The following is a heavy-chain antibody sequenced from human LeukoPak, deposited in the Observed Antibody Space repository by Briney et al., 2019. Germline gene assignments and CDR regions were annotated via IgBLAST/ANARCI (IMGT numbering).Heavy chain of an antibody. V-gene: IGHV3-11*01. CDR1: GFTLSDYY. J-gene: IGHJ5*02. CDR3: ARDPLGYCSGGSCYSFWFDP. CDR2: ISSSGSTI. D-gene: IGHD2-15*01. Sequence: GGSLRLSCAASGFTLSDYYMSWIRQAPGKGLEWVSYISSSGSTIYYADSVKGRFTISRDNAKNSLYLQMNSLRAEDTAVYYCARDPLGYCSGGSCYSFWFDPWGQGTLVTVSS.